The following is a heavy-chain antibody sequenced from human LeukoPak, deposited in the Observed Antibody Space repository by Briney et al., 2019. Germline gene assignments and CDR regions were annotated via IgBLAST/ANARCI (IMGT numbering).Heavy chain of an antibody. D-gene: IGHD2-21*02. CDR1: GGTFSSYA. CDR2: IIPIFGTA. J-gene: IGHJ5*02. CDR3: ARDSSYCGGDCYSTNWFDP. V-gene: IGHV1-69*05. Sequence: SVKVSCKASGGTFSSYAISWVRQAPGQGLEWMGGIIPIFGTANYAQKFPGRVTITTDESTSTAYMELSSLRSEDTAVYYCARDSSYCGGDCYSTNWFDPWGQGTLVTVSS.